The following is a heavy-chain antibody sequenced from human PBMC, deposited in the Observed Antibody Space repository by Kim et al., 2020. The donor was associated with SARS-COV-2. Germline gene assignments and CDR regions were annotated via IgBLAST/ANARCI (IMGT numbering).Heavy chain of an antibody. CDR2: IIPIFGTA. V-gene: IGHV1-69*13. CDR1: GCTFSSYA. Sequence: SVKVSCKASGCTFSSYAISWVRQAPGQGLEWMGGIIPIFGTANYAQKFQGRVTITADESTSTAYMELSSLRSEDTAVYYCARDRGYYDSSGLYYFDYWGQGTLVTVSS. J-gene: IGHJ4*02. D-gene: IGHD3-22*01. CDR3: ARDRGYYDSSGLYYFDY.